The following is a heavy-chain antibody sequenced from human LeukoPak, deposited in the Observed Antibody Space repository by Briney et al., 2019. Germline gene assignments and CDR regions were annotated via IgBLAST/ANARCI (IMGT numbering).Heavy chain of an antibody. V-gene: IGHV3-33*06. Sequence: GRSLRLSCAASGFTFSSYGMHWVRQAPGKGLEWVAVIWYDGSNKYYADSVKGRFTISRDNSKNTLYLQMNSLRAEDTAVYHCAKDGLKPGWFGEFSYFDYWGQGTLVTVSS. CDR1: GFTFSSYG. CDR2: IWYDGSNK. J-gene: IGHJ4*02. CDR3: AKDGLKPGWFGEFSYFDY. D-gene: IGHD3-10*01.